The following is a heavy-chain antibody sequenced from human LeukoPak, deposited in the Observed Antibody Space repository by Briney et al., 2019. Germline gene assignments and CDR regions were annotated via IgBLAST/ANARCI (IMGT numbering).Heavy chain of an antibody. D-gene: IGHD1-26*01. J-gene: IGHJ4*02. V-gene: IGHV1-18*01. CDR1: GYTLTELS. CDR3: ARVEVGVGHFDY. CDR2: ISAYNGNT. Sequence: GASVKVSCKVSGYTLTELSMHWVRQAPGQGLEWMGWISAYNGNTNYAQKLQGRVTMTTDTSTSTAYMELRSLRSDDTAVYYCARVEVGVGHFDYWGQGTLVTVSS.